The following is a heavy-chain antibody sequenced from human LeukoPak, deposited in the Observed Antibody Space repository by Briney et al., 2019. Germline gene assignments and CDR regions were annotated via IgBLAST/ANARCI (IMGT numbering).Heavy chain of an antibody. D-gene: IGHD2-2*01. CDR1: GGSISSYS. J-gene: IGHJ4*02. CDR3: ARLGIGVVPSAMLGDYYFDY. Sequence: SETLSLTCTVSGGSISSYSWSWIRQPPGKGLEWIGYIYYSGSTNYNPSLKSRVTISVDTSKNQFSLKLTSVTAADTAVYYYARLGIGVVPSAMLGDYYFDYWGQGTLVTVSS. V-gene: IGHV4-59*08. CDR2: IYYSGST.